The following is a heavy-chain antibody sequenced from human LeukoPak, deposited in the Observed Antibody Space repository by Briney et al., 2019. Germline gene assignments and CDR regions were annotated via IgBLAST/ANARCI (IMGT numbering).Heavy chain of an antibody. CDR2: IYYSGST. CDR1: GGSISSSSYY. Sequence: SETLSLTCTVSGGSISSSSYYWGWIRQPPGKGLEWIGSIYYSGSTYYNPSLKSRVTISVDTSKNQYSLKLSSVTAADTAVYYCARPEAGFDYWGQGTLVTVSS. V-gene: IGHV4-39*01. CDR3: ARPEAGFDY. J-gene: IGHJ4*02.